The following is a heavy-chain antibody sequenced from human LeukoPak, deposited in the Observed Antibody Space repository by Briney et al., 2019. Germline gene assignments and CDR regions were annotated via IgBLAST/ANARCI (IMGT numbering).Heavy chain of an antibody. Sequence: GASVKVSCKAPGYTFTNYYMHWVRQAPGQGLEWMGIINPSGRSTTYVQQFQGRVTMTRDMSTSTVYMELSSLRSEDTAVYYCARGCNYYDSSDYYEGDAFDIWGQGTVVTVSS. J-gene: IGHJ3*02. CDR2: INPSGRST. CDR3: ARGCNYYDSSDYYEGDAFDI. CDR1: GYTFTNYY. D-gene: IGHD3-22*01. V-gene: IGHV1-46*01.